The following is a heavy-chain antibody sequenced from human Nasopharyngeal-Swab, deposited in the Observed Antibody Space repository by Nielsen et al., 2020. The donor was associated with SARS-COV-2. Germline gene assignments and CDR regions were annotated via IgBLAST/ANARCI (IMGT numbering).Heavy chain of an antibody. J-gene: IGHJ2*01. CDR3: ARGPYWYFDL. V-gene: IGHV3-53*04. CDR1: GFTVSSNY. Sequence: GESLKISCAASGFTVSSNYMSWVRQAPGKGLEWVPVIYSGGSTYYADSVKGRFTISRHNSKNTLYLQMNSLRAEDTAVYYCARGPYWYFDLWGRGTLVTVSS. CDR2: IYSGGST.